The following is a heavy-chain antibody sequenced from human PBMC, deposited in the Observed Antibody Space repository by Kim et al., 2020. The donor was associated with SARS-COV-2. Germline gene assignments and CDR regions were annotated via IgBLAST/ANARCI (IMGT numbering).Heavy chain of an antibody. Sequence: GGSLRLSCVGSRFTFSNSAMTWVRQPPGKGLEWVSTIFGSGHGTYYSSSVRGRFIVSRDNSKNTLFLQMDNLRADDTAIYYCAKNVHLTSVTFLWYFDLWGRGTSVTLSS. J-gene: IGHJ2*01. CDR2: IFGSGHGT. V-gene: IGHV3-23*01. CDR1: RFTFSNSA. CDR3: AKNVHLTSVTFLWYFDL. D-gene: IGHD2-2*01.